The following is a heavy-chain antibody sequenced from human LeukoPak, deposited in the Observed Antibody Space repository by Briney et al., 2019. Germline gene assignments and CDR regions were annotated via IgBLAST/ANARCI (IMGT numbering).Heavy chain of an antibody. CDR3: ARGRGSYLDYFDY. J-gene: IGHJ4*02. D-gene: IGHD1-26*01. CDR2: ISSSSSYI. V-gene: IGHV3-21*01. Sequence: GGSLRLSCAASGFTFSSYSMNWVRQAPGKGLEWVSSISSSSSYIYCADSVKGRFTISRDNAKNSLYLQMNSLRAEDTAVYYCARGRGSYLDYFDYWGQGTLVTVSS. CDR1: GFTFSSYS.